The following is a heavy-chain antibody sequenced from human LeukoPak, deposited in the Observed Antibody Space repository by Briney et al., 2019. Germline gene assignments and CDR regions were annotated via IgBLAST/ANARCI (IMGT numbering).Heavy chain of an antibody. CDR2: MNPNSGNT. V-gene: IGHV1-8*01. CDR1: GYTFTGYD. CDR3: ARGRIQLWLWVGRFGWFDP. D-gene: IGHD5-18*01. J-gene: IGHJ5*02. Sequence: ASVKVSCKASGYTFTGYDIHWVRQATGQGLEWMGWMNPNSGNTGYAQKFQGRVTMTRNTSISTAYMELSSLRSEDTAVYYCARGRIQLWLWVGRFGWFDPWGQGTLVTVSS.